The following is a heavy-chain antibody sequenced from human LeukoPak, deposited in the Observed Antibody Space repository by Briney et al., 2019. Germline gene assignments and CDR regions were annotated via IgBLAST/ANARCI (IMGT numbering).Heavy chain of an antibody. Sequence: GGSLRLSCAASGFTLKIYPMHWVRQAPGKGLEWLSVISHDGSGKNNADSVKGRFIISRDNSKNTIYLQLNSLRPEDTAMYYCAREGVQTTVDAFDIWGLGTMVIVSS. CDR1: GFTLKIYP. J-gene: IGHJ3*02. CDR3: AREGVQTTVDAFDI. D-gene: IGHD4-17*01. V-gene: IGHV3-30*04. CDR2: ISHDGSGK.